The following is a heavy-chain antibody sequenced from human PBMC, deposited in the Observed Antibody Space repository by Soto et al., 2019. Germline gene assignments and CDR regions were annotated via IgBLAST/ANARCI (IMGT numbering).Heavy chain of an antibody. CDR2: ISYDGSNK. D-gene: IGHD5-12*01. CDR1: GFTFSSYG. J-gene: IGHJ4*02. V-gene: IGHV3-30*03. Sequence: GSLRLSCAASGFTFSSYGMHWVRQAPGKGLEWVAVISYDGSNKYYADSVKGRFTISRDNSKNTLYLQMNSLRAEDTAVYYCARLARGGWLQTAHYHFDYWGQGTLVTVSS. CDR3: ARLARGGWLQTAHYHFDY.